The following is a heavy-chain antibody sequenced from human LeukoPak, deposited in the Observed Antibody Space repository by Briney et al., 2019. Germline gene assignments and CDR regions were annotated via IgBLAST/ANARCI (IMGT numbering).Heavy chain of an antibody. V-gene: IGHV4-59*01. Sequence: SETLSLTCTVSGGSISSYYWSWIRQPPGRGLEWIGYIYYSGSTNYNPSLKSRVTISVDTSKNQFSLKLSSVTAADTAVYYCARRGYYGSGSYGWFDPWGQGTLVTVSS. CDR2: IYYSGST. CDR1: GGSISSYY. CDR3: ARRGYYGSGSYGWFDP. D-gene: IGHD3-10*01. J-gene: IGHJ5*02.